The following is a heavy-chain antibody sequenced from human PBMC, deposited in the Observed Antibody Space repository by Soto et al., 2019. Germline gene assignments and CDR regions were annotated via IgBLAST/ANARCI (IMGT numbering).Heavy chain of an antibody. CDR2: ISTGGGTT. CDR3: AKAYASATGHAIDV. Sequence: GSLRLSCEVSGFTFSSYAMNWVRQAPGKGLEWVSAISTGGGTTYYADSVKGRFTISRDNSKNTLYLQMNDLRADDTALYYCAKAYASATGHAIDVWGHGTMVTVSS. J-gene: IGHJ3*01. D-gene: IGHD3-16*01. CDR1: GFTFSSYA. V-gene: IGHV3-23*01.